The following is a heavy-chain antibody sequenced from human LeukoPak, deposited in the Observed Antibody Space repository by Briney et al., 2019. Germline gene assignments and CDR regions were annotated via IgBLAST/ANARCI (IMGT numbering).Heavy chain of an antibody. CDR2: ISAYNGNT. CDR3: ARDLHYYDSSGYYYLGGY. J-gene: IGHJ4*02. D-gene: IGHD3-22*01. CDR1: GYTFTSYG. V-gene: IGHV1-18*01. Sequence: GASVKVSCTASGYTFTSYGISWVRQAPGQGLEWMGWISAYNGNTNYAQKLQGRVTMTTDTSTSTAHMELRSLRSDDTAVYYCARDLHYYDSSGYYYLGGYWGQGTLVTVSS.